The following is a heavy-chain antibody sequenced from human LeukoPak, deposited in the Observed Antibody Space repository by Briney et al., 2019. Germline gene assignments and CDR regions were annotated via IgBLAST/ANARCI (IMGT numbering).Heavy chain of an antibody. J-gene: IGHJ5*02. CDR1: GYTFTSHY. CDR2: INPSGGGT. D-gene: IGHD3-16*02. CDR3: ARVQLVKIWFDP. Sequence: ASVKVSCKASGYTFTSHYMHWVRQAPGQGLEWMGIINPSGGGTRYAQKLQGRVTMTTDTSTSTAYMELRSLRSDDTAVYYCARVQLVKIWFDPWGQGTLVTVSS. V-gene: IGHV1-46*01.